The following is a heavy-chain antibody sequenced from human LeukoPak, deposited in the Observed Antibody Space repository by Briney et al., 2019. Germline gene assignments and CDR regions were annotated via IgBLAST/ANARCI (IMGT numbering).Heavy chain of an antibody. CDR1: GGSFSGYY. Sequence: SETLSLTCAVYGGSFSGYYWSWIRQPPGKGLEWIGEINHSGSTNYNPSLKSRVTISVDTSKNQFSLKLSSVTAADTAVYYCARDGRLRFLEWVPPDYWGQGTLVTVSS. J-gene: IGHJ4*02. V-gene: IGHV4-34*01. D-gene: IGHD3-3*01. CDR3: ARDGRLRFLEWVPPDY. CDR2: INHSGST.